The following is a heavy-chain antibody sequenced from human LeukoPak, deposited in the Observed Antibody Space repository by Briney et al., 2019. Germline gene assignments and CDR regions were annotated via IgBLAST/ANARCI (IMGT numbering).Heavy chain of an antibody. Sequence: PSETLSLTCAVYGGSFSGYYWSWIRQPPGKGLEWIGEINHSGSTNYNPSLKSRVTMSVDTSKNQFSLKLSSVTAADTAVYYCARGLAVAGYYFDYWGQGTLVTVSS. V-gene: IGHV4-34*01. CDR3: ARGLAVAGYYFDY. D-gene: IGHD6-19*01. CDR1: GGSFSGYY. J-gene: IGHJ4*02. CDR2: INHSGST.